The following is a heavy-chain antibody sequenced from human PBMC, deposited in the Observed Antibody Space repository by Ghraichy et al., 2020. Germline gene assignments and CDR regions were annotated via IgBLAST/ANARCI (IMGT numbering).Heavy chain of an antibody. Sequence: SETLSLTCTVSGGSISSYYWSWIRQPAGKGLEWIGRIYTSGTTNYNPSLKTRVTMSIDTSKNQFSLKLSSVTAADTAVYYCARGRGAVTTRVYFDYWGQGTLVTVSS. CDR2: IYTSGTT. V-gene: IGHV4-4*07. CDR3: ARGRGAVTTRVYFDY. J-gene: IGHJ4*02. D-gene: IGHD4-17*01. CDR1: GGSISSYY.